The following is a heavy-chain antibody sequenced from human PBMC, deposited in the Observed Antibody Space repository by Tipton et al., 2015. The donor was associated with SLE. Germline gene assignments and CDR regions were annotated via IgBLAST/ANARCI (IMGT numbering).Heavy chain of an antibody. CDR2: IYTSGGT. D-gene: IGHD1-26*01. Sequence: TLSLTCTVSGGSISSYYYSWIRQPAGRGLEWIGRIYTSGGTNYNPSLKSRVTMSVDTSKNQFSLKLSSVTAADTAVYYCARSGSGSYSLDYWGQGTLVTVSS. CDR3: ARSGSGSYSLDY. V-gene: IGHV4-4*07. CDR1: GGSISSYY. J-gene: IGHJ4*02.